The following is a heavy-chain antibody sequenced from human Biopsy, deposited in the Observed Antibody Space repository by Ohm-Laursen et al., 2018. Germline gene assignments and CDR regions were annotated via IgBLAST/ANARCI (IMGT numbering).Heavy chain of an antibody. J-gene: IGHJ4*02. CDR1: GYTFPSYG. D-gene: IGHD3/OR15-3a*01. CDR3: ARDRWPHVTLLGLVVFDF. CDR2: ISAYNGNR. Sequence: ASVKVSCKASGYTFPSYGISWVRQAPGQGLEWMGWISAYNGNRNYAQKFQGRVTMTTDTSTSTAHMDLRSLRSDDTAVYYCARDRWPHVTLLGLVVFDFWGQGTLVIVSS. V-gene: IGHV1-18*01.